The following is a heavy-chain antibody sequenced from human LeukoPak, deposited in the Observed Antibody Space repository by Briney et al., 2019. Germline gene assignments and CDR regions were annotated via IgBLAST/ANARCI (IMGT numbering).Heavy chain of an antibody. J-gene: IGHJ4*02. CDR2: GFYSGSA. CDR3: ARCRGAMTPVTSDFDY. CDR1: GFFFGSYSMN. V-gene: IGHV4-39*01. Sequence: PGGSLRLSCTVSGFFFGSYSMNWVRQPPGKGLEWVGSGFYSGSAYSNPSLKSRVTISVDTSRNQFSLNLSSVTAADTAVYYCARCRGAMTPVTSDFDYWGQGTLVTVSS. D-gene: IGHD4-17*01.